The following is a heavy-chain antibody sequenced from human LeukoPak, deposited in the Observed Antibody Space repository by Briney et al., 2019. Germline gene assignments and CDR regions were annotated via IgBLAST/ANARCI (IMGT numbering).Heavy chain of an antibody. CDR3: ARRSRYDFWSGYNWFDP. J-gene: IGHJ5*02. CDR1: GGSFSGYY. Sequence: SETLSLTCAVYGGSFSGYYWSWIRQPPGKGLEWIGEINHSGSANYNPSLKSRVTISVDTSKNQFSLKLSSVTAADTAVYYCARRSRYDFWSGYNWFDPWGQGTLVTVSS. CDR2: INHSGSA. D-gene: IGHD3-3*01. V-gene: IGHV4-34*01.